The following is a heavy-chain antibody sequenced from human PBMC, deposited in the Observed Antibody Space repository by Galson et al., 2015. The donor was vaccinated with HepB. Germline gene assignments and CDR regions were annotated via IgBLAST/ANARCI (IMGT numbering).Heavy chain of an antibody. CDR3: AREARYYYDSSGYYVFDY. CDR1: GGTFNSYA. D-gene: IGHD3-22*01. J-gene: IGHJ4*02. Sequence: SVKVSCKASGGTFNSYAISWVRQAPGQGLEWMGGITPIFGTANYAQKFRGRVTITADKSTSTAYMELSSLRSEDTAVYYCAREARYYYDSSGYYVFDYWGQGTLVTVSS. V-gene: IGHV1-69*06. CDR2: ITPIFGTA.